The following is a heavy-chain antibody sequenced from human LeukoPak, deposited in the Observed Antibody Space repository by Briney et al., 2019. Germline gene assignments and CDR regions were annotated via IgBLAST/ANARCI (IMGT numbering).Heavy chain of an antibody. J-gene: IGHJ4*02. V-gene: IGHV3-23*01. CDR1: GFTFSSYA. CDR2: ISGSGGST. D-gene: IGHD3-22*01. CDR3: AKDTRDTMIVAWVDY. Sequence: GGSLRLSCAASGFTFSSYAMSWVRQAPGKGLEWVSAISGSGGSTYHADSVKGRFTISRDNSKNTLYLQMNSLRAEDTAVYYCAKDTRDTMIVAWVDYWGQGTLVTVSS.